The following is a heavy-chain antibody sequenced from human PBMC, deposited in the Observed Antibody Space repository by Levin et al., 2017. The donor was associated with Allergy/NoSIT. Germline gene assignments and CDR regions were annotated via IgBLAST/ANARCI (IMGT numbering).Heavy chain of an antibody. J-gene: IGHJ6*02. V-gene: IGHV4-34*01. D-gene: IGHD6-13*01. CDR1: GGSFSGYY. Sequence: SETLSLTCAVYGGSFSGYYWSWIRQPPGKGLEWIGEINHSGSTNYNPSLKSRVTISVDTSKNQFSLKLSSVTAADTAVYYCARLALKAAAGTKETINHHYYYYGMDVWGQGTTVTVSS. CDR3: ARLALKAAAGTKETINHHYYYYGMDV. CDR2: INHSGST.